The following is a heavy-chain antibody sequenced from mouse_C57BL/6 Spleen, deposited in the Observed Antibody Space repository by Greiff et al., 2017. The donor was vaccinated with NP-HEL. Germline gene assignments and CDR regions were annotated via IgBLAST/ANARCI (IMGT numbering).Heavy chain of an antibody. CDR2: IDPETGGT. CDR1: GYTFTDYE. D-gene: IGHD1-1*01. Sequence: QVQLQQSGAELVRPGASVTLSCKASGYTFTDYEMHWVKQTPVHGLEWIGAIDPETGGTAYNQKFKGKAILTADKSSSTAYMELRSLTSEDSAVYYCTRCDYGSSSFDYWGQGTTLTVSS. V-gene: IGHV1-15*01. CDR3: TRCDYGSSSFDY. J-gene: IGHJ2*01.